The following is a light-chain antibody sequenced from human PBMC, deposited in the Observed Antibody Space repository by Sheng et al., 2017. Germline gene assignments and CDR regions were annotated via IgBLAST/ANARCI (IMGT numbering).Light chain of an antibody. CDR1: HSVSSTY. V-gene: IGKV3-11*01. CDR3: QQRSNWPLT. Sequence: EIVLTQSPGTLSLSPGERATLSCRASHSVSSTYLAWYQQKPGQAPRLLIYDASNRATGIPARFSGSGSGTDFTLTISSLEPEDFAVYYCQQRSNWPLTFGGGTKVEIK. J-gene: IGKJ4*01. CDR2: DAS.